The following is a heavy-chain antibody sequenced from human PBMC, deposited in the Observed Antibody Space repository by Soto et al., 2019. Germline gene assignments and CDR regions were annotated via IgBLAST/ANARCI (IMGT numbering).Heavy chain of an antibody. J-gene: IGHJ5*02. Sequence: QVQLMASGGGLGRPGGSLRLSCAASGFTFGDYYINWIRQAPGKGLEWISYISSSGFTTYNADSVKGRFTVSRDTSDKAVFLQMDGLRADDTAVYYCASPPSDRIGGAYPLFGHSGQAALLTVSS. V-gene: IGHV3-11*01. CDR3: ASPPSDRIGGAYPLFGH. D-gene: IGHD2-8*02. CDR2: ISSSGFTT. CDR1: GFTFGDYY.